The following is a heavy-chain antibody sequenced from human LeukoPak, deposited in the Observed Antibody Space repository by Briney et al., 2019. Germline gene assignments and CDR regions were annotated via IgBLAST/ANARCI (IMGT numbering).Heavy chain of an antibody. CDR1: GGSISSYY. CDR2: ISYTGST. V-gene: IGHV4-59*08. CDR3: ARHNRVYYDFDY. D-gene: IGHD5/OR15-5a*01. J-gene: IGHJ4*02. Sequence: SETLSLTCTVSGGSISSYYWSWIRRPPGKALEWIGYISYTGSTKYNPSLESRVTISVDTSKNQFSLKLSSVTAADTAVYFCARHNRVYYDFDYWGQGTLVTVSS.